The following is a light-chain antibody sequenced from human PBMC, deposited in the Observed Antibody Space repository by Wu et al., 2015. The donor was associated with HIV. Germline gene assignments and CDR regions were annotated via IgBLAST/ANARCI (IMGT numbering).Light chain of an antibody. V-gene: IGKV3-20*01. CDR1: QSVSNTY. CDR2: DIS. CDR3: QQYGRSPRT. Sequence: EIVLTQSPGTLSLSPGERATLSCRASQSVSNTYLAWYQQRRGQAPRLLIYDISTRATGIPDRFSGSGSGTDFTLTISRLEPEDVAVYYCQQYGRSPRTFGQGTKVEI. J-gene: IGKJ1*01.